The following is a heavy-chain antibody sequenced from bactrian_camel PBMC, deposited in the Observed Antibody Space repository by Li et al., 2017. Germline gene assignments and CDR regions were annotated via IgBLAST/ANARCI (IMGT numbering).Heavy chain of an antibody. Sequence: HVQLVESGGGSVQAGGSLRLSCKVSGHSRGSNCEGWYRLPPGRAPAEREGIAAIRRDGGETWYAASVKGRFTISRDKNTVHLQMNSLKPEDTAMYYCGADTAGICPSLELFASFLYHRSQGTQVTVS. V-gene: IGHV3S45*01. J-gene: IGHJ4*01. D-gene: IGHD8*01. CDR1: GHSRGSNC. CDR2: IRRDGGET.